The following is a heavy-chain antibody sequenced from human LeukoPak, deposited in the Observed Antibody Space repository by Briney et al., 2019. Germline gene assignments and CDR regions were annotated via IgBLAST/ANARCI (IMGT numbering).Heavy chain of an antibody. CDR1: GFTFTTYW. CDR3: ARGKPYYYDSSGYYSADAFDI. CDR2: IKQDGSEK. J-gene: IGHJ3*02. Sequence: GGSLRLSCAASGFTFTTYWMSWVRQAPGKGLEWVASIKQDGSEKYYVDSVKGRLTISRENAKNSLYLQMNSLRADDTAVYYCARGKPYYYDSSGYYSADAFDIWGQGTMVTVSS. D-gene: IGHD3-22*01. V-gene: IGHV3-7*01.